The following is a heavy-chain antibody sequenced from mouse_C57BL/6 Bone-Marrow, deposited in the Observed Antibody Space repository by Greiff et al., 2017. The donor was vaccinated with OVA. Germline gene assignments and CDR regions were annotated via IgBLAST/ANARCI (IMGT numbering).Heavy chain of an antibody. V-gene: IGHV1-59*01. D-gene: IGHD1-1*01. Sequence: QVQLQQPGAELVRPGTSVKLSCKASGYTFTSYWMHWVKQRPGQGLEWIGVIDPSDSYTNYNPKFKGKATLTVDTSSSTAYMQLSSLTSEDSAVYYCARRGYYYGSSYCADWGQGTLVTVSA. J-gene: IGHJ3*01. CDR2: IDPSDSYT. CDR1: GYTFTSYW. CDR3: ARRGYYYGSSYCAD.